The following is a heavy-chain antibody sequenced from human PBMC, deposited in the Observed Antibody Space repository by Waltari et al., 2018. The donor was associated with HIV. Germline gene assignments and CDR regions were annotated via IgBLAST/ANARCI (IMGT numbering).Heavy chain of an antibody. CDR3: AKDHFARNSLWDAFDI. Sequence: EGELVESGGGLVLHGGSLRLSCAGTGFIFGDYAMSWVRQAPGKGLEWVSSTGGAGDDAYYADSVKGRFTISRDHSKKTLHLQMNSLRAEDTAVYYCAKDHFARNSLWDAFDIWGQGTMVTVSS. J-gene: IGHJ3*02. CDR1: GFIFGDYA. V-gene: IGHV3-23*04. CDR2: TGGAGDDA. D-gene: IGHD2-21*01.